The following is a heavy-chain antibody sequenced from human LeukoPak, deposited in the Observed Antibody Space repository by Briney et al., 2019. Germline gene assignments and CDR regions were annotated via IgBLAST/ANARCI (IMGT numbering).Heavy chain of an antibody. J-gene: IGHJ4*02. CDR1: GFTVSSNY. V-gene: IGHV3-53*01. CDR3: ARYLLNGDLDY. Sequence: GGSLRLFCAASGFTVSSNYMSWVRQAPGRGLEGVSVIYSGGSTYYADSVKGRFTISRDNSKNTLYLQMNSLRAVDTAVYYCARYLLNGDLDYWAQGPRVSVSS. D-gene: IGHD4-17*01. CDR2: IYSGGST.